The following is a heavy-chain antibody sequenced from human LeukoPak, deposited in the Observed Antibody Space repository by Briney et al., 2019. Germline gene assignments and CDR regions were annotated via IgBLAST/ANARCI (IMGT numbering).Heavy chain of an antibody. D-gene: IGHD3-22*01. J-gene: IGHJ4*02. CDR1: GFTFSNYE. CDR3: AREYYDSSGYNLGDY. CDR2: ISSSGDTV. Sequence: PGGSLRLSCAASGFTFSNYEMNWVRQAPGKGLEWISYISSSGDTVYYADSVKGRFTISRDNSKNTLYLQMNSLRAEDTAVYYCAREYYDSSGYNLGDYWGQGTLVTVSS. V-gene: IGHV3-48*03.